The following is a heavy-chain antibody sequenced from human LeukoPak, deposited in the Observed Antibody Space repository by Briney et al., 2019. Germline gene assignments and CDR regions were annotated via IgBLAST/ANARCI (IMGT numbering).Heavy chain of an antibody. CDR2: ISYDGSNK. CDR3: ARDSYGMDV. Sequence: GGYLRGSCAASGLTFSSYAIHWVRKAPGKGLEWVAVISYDGSNKYYADSVKGRFTISRDNSKNTLYLQMNSLRAEDTAVYYCARDSYGMDVWGQGTTVTVSS. V-gene: IGHV3-30*04. J-gene: IGHJ6*02. CDR1: GLTFSSYA.